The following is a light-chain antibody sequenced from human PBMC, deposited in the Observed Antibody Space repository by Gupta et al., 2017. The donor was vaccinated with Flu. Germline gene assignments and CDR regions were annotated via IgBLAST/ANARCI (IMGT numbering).Light chain of an antibody. Sequence: SPSTLAAAGGDRVTITWRGSKGSNKYVGWYQQKPEKAQELLNEAASKEERGVPSRCSGSGAGTEFTLTSSSQQPDDCANYYWQQYNLHSDFGQGTRLEIK. V-gene: IGKV1-5*03. CDR2: AAS. CDR1: KGSNKY. J-gene: IGKJ5*01. CDR3: QQYNLHSD.